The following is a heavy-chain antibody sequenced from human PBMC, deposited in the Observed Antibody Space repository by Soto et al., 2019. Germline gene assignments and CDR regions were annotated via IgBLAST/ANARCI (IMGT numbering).Heavy chain of an antibody. V-gene: IGHV3-21*01. Sequence: EVQLVESGGGLVKPGGSLRLSCAASGFPFSNFDMNWVRQAPGKGLEWVSSITSNSIYIYYADSVKGRFTVSRDNAKNSLYLQMDSLRAEDTAVYYCARDLSGGNYYYHGLDVWGQGTTVIVSS. J-gene: IGHJ6*02. CDR1: GFPFSNFD. CDR3: ARDLSGGNYYYHGLDV. D-gene: IGHD1-1*01. CDR2: ITSNSIYI.